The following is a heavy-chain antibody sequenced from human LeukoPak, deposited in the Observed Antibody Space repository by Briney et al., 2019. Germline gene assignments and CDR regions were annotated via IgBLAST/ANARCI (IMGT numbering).Heavy chain of an antibody. J-gene: IGHJ6*03. CDR2: INPNSGGT. Sequence: ASVKVSCKASGYTFTGYYMHWVRQAPGQGLEWMGWINPNSGGTNYAQKFQGRVTMTRDTSTSTVYMELSSLRSEDTAVYYCARDRVRYSSSWYQRDYYYYMDVWGKGTTVTISS. V-gene: IGHV1-2*02. CDR1: GYTFTGYY. CDR3: ARDRVRYSSSWYQRDYYYYMDV. D-gene: IGHD6-13*01.